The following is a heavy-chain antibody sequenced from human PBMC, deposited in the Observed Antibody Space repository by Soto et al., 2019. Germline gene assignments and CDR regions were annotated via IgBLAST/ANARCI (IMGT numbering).Heavy chain of an antibody. Sequence: SETLSLTCAVYGGSFSGDYWSWIRQPPGKGLEWIGEINHSGSTNYSPSLKSRVTISVDTSKNQFSLKLSSVTAADTAVYYCARPNSGSYPDCFDYWGQGTLVTVSS. D-gene: IGHD1-26*01. CDR3: ARPNSGSYPDCFDY. CDR1: GGSFSGDY. V-gene: IGHV4-34*01. J-gene: IGHJ4*02. CDR2: INHSGST.